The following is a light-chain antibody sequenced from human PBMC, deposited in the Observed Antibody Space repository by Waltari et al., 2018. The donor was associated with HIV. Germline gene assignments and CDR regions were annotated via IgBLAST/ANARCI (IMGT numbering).Light chain of an antibody. CDR2: DAS. Sequence: DIQLTQSPSSLSASVGDRVTITCQASQDTNIDLNWYQQKPRQAPVLLIYDASNLVTGVPTRFSGSGSGTHFTLSISSLQPDDISTYYCQQYDFLPRTLGQGTKLE. CDR1: QDTNID. CDR3: QQYDFLPRT. J-gene: IGKJ2*01. V-gene: IGKV1-33*01.